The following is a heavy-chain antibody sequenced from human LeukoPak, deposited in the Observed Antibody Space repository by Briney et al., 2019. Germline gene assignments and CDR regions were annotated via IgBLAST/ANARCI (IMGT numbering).Heavy chain of an antibody. J-gene: IGHJ4*02. V-gene: IGHV1-18*01. Sequence: ASVKVSCKASGYTFTSYGISWVRQAPGQGLEWMGWISAYNGNTNYAQKLQGRVTMTTDTSTSTAYMELRSLRSDDTAVYYCVRDFSVGYSSGYWGQGTLVTVSS. CDR3: VRDFSVGYSSGY. CDR1: GYTFTSYG. CDR2: ISAYNGNT. D-gene: IGHD6-19*01.